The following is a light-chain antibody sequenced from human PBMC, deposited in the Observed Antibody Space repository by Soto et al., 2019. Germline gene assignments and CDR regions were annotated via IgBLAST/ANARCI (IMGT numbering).Light chain of an antibody. CDR1: QSVSSN. J-gene: IGKJ1*01. V-gene: IGKV3-15*01. Sequence: EMVITPSAARLSVSQEERASLSCRDSQSVSSNLAWYQQKPGQAPRLLIYGASTRATGIPARFSGSGSGTEFTLTISSLQSEDFAVYYCQQYNNWPPWTFGQGTKVDIK. CDR3: QQYNNWPPWT. CDR2: GAS.